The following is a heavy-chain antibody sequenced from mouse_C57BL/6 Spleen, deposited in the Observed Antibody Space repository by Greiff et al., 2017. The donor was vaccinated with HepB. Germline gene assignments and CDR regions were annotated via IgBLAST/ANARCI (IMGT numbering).Heavy chain of an antibody. V-gene: IGHV2-9-1*01. D-gene: IGHD1-1*01. CDR1: GFSLTSYA. CDR2: IWTGGGT. J-gene: IGHJ3*01. CDR3: AREDYYGSSYWFAY. Sequence: VQLVESGPGLVAPSQSLSITCTVSGFSLTSYAISGVRQPPGKGLEWLGVIWTGGGTNYNSALKSRLSISKDNTKSQVFLKMNSLQTDDTARYYCAREDYYGSSYWFAYWGQGTLVTVSA.